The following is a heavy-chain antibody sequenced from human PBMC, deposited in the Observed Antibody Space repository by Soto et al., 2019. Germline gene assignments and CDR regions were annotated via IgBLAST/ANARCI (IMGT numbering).Heavy chain of an antibody. CDR3: ARDNPNYDILTGYPDY. V-gene: IGHV3-7*01. Sequence: GSLRLSCAASGFTFSSYWMSWVRQAAGKGLEWVANIKQDGSEKYYVDSVKGRFTISRDNAKNSLYLQMNSLRAEDTAVYYCARDNPNYDILTGYPDYWGQGTLVTVSS. J-gene: IGHJ4*02. CDR2: IKQDGSEK. CDR1: GFTFSSYW. D-gene: IGHD3-9*01.